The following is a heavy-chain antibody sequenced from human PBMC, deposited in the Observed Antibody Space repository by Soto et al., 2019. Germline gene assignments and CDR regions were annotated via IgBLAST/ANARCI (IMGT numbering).Heavy chain of an antibody. CDR3: AIGPPDQH. V-gene: IGHV1-69*02. Sequence: QVPLVQSGAEVKKPRSSVKVSCKATGGTFSGYTISWVRQAPGQGLEWMGRIIPILGIANYAQKFQGRVTITADKSTSTSYMELSSLRSEDTAVYYCAIGPPDQHWGQGTLVTVSS. CDR2: IIPILGIA. CDR1: GGTFSGYT. J-gene: IGHJ1*01. D-gene: IGHD3-16*01.